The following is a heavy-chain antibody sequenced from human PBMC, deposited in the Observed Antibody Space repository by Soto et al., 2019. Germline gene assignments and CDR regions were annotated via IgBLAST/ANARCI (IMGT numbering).Heavy chain of an antibody. D-gene: IGHD5-12*01. CDR1: GFTFSSYD. V-gene: IGHV3-13*01. CDR2: IGTAGDT. J-gene: IGHJ4*02. CDR3: ARDLDIVATEGY. Sequence: GGSLRLSCAASGFTFSSYDMHWVRQATGKGLEWVSAIGTAGDTYYPGSVKGRFTISRENAKNSLYLQMNSLRAGDTAVYYCARDLDIVATEGYWGQGTLVTVSS.